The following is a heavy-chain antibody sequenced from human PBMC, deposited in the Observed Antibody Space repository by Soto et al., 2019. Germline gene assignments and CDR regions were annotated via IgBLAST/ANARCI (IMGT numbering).Heavy chain of an antibody. Sequence: ASVKVSCKASGYTFTSYGISWVRQAPGQGLEWMGWISAYNGNTNYAQKLQGRVTMTTDTSTSTAYMELRSLRSEDTAVYYCATRVPGPDSSGYYRLDYWGQGTQVTVSS. CDR1: GYTFTSYG. V-gene: IGHV1-18*01. CDR2: ISAYNGNT. CDR3: ATRVPGPDSSGYYRLDY. D-gene: IGHD3-22*01. J-gene: IGHJ4*02.